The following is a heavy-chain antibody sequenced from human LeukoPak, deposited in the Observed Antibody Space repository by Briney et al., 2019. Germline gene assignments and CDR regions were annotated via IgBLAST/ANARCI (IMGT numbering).Heavy chain of an antibody. Sequence: SEPLSLTCTVSGGSISSYSWTWIRQPPGKGLEWIGYFSYTGNTNYNPSLKSRVTISVGTSKNQFSLKLSSVTAADTAVYYCARVPTVTFFDHWGQGTLVTVSS. CDR3: ARVPTVTFFDH. V-gene: IGHV4-59*12. D-gene: IGHD4-17*01. CDR1: GGSISSYS. CDR2: FSYTGNT. J-gene: IGHJ4*02.